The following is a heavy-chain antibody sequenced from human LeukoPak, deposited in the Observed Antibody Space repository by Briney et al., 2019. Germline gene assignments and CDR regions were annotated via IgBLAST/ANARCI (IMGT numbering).Heavy chain of an antibody. D-gene: IGHD3-3*01. J-gene: IGHJ4*02. Sequence: KSGGSLRLSCAASGFTLSSYSMNWVRQAPGKGLEWVSSISSSSSYIYYADSLKGRFTISRDNAKNSLYLQMNSLRAEDTAVYYCARDPYDFWSGYPPGGFDYWGQGTLVTVSS. CDR2: ISSSSSYI. CDR1: GFTLSSYS. CDR3: ARDPYDFWSGYPPGGFDY. V-gene: IGHV3-21*01.